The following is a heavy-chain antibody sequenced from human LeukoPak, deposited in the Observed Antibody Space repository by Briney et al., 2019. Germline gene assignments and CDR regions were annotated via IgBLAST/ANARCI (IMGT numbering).Heavy chain of an antibody. J-gene: IGHJ4*02. D-gene: IGHD3-10*01. CDR2: INPNSGGT. V-gene: IGHV1-2*02. CDR1: GYTFTGYY. Sequence: GASVKVSCKASGYTFTGYYMHWVRQAPGQGLEWMGWINPNSGGTNYAQKFQGRVTMTRDTSISTPYMELSRLRSDDTAVYYCARDHRTMVRGVITYWGQGTLVTVSS. CDR3: ARDHRTMVRGVITY.